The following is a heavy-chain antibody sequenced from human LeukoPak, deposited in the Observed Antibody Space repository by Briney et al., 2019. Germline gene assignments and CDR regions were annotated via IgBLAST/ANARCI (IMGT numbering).Heavy chain of an antibody. J-gene: IGHJ6*03. CDR2: MNPNSGNT. D-gene: IGHD2-15*01. CDR3: ARARRANIVVVVAGYYYYMDV. Sequence: ASVKVSCKASGYTFTSYDINWVRQAPGQGLEWMGWMNPNSGNTGYAQKFQGRVTITRNTSISTAYMELSSLRSEDTAVYYCARARRANIVVVVAGYYYYMDVWGKGTTVTVSS. CDR1: GYTFTSYD. V-gene: IGHV1-8*03.